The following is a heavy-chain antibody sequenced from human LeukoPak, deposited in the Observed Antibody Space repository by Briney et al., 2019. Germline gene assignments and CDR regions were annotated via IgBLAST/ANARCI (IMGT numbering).Heavy chain of an antibody. Sequence: PSETLSLTCTVSGGSISSSSYYWGWIRRPPGKGLEWIGSIYYSGSTYYNPSLKSRVTISVDTSKNQFSLKLSSVTAADTAVYYCARHEDYGDYGGYFQHWGQGTLVTVSS. D-gene: IGHD4-17*01. V-gene: IGHV4-39*01. CDR1: GGSISSSSYY. J-gene: IGHJ1*01. CDR3: ARHEDYGDYGGYFQH. CDR2: IYYSGST.